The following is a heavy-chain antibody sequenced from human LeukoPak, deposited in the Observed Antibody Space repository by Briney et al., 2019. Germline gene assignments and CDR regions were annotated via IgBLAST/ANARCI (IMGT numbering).Heavy chain of an antibody. J-gene: IGHJ4*02. V-gene: IGHV1-2*02. CDR1: GYTFTAYY. CDR2: VSPNNGGT. Sequence: ASVKVSCKASGYTFTAYYIHWVRQAPGQRLEWMGWVSPNNGGTNYAQKFQGRVTMTRDTSISTLYMDLNSLRSDDTAVYYCAKDVRTKRPPPEGFDYWGQGTLVTVSS. D-gene: IGHD1-14*01. CDR3: AKDVRTKRPPPEGFDY.